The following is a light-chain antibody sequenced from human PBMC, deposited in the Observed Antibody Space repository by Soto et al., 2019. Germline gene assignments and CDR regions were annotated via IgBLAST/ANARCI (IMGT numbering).Light chain of an antibody. CDR2: DAS. Sequence: EFVLTQSPATLSLSPGERATLSCRASQSVSSYLAWYQQKPGQAPTLLIYDASNRATGIPARFSGTGSGTDFTLTINNLEPEDFAVYYCQVRTNWSIAFGRGTRLEIK. CDR1: QSVSSY. CDR3: QVRTNWSIA. V-gene: IGKV3-11*01. J-gene: IGKJ5*01.